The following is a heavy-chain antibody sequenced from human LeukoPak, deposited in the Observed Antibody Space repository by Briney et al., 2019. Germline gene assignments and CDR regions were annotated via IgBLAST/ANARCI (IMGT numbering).Heavy chain of an antibody. V-gene: IGHV1-2*02. CDR3: ARLGLTTVTTRFAY. D-gene: IGHD4-17*01. Sequence: ASVKVSCKTSGYTFTDFYLHWVRQAPGQGVEWMGWINPNSGGTNYAQKFQGRVTMTRDASISTTYMELSRLRSEDTAVYYCARLGLTTVTTRFAYWGQGTLVTVPS. CDR1: GYTFTDFY. J-gene: IGHJ4*02. CDR2: INPNSGGT.